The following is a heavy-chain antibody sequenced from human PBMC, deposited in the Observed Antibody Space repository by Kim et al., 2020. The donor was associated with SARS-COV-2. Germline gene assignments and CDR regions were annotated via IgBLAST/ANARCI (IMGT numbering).Heavy chain of an antibody. CDR1: GFTFSSYA. CDR3: ARESKGEEGGVVVPAARGYYFDY. Sequence: GGSLRLSCAASGFTFSSYAMHWVRQAPGKGLEWVAVISYDGSNKYYADSVKGRFTISRDNSKNTLYLQMNSLRAEDTAVYYCARESKGEEGGVVVPAARGYYFDYGGQGTLVTVSS. V-gene: IGHV3-30*04. J-gene: IGHJ4*02. D-gene: IGHD2-2*01. CDR2: ISYDGSNK.